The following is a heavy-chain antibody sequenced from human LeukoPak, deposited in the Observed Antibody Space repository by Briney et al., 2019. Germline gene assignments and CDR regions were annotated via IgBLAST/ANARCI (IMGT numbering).Heavy chain of an antibody. CDR2: ISSSGSTI. CDR1: GLTFSDYD. CDR3: AGSYYGSPPDWFDP. V-gene: IGHV3-11*01. J-gene: IGHJ5*02. D-gene: IGHD3-10*01. Sequence: GGSLRLSCAASGLTFSDYDMSWIRQAPGKGLEWVSYISSSGSTIYYADSVKGRYTISRDNAKNSLYLQMNSLRAEDTAVYYCAGSYYGSPPDWFDPWGQGTLVTVSS.